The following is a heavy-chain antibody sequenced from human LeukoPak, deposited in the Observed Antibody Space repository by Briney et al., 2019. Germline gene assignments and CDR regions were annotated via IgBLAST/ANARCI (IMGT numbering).Heavy chain of an antibody. Sequence: GGSLRLSCAVSGFTVSNNYMSWVRQAPGKGLAWVSVIYSDGSTYYADSVKGRFTISRDNSENTLYLQMNSLRAEDTAVYYCARGGGGGNPFDYWGQGTLVTVSS. D-gene: IGHD4-23*01. V-gene: IGHV3-53*01. CDR1: GFTVSNNY. CDR2: IYSDGST. CDR3: ARGGGGGNPFDY. J-gene: IGHJ4*02.